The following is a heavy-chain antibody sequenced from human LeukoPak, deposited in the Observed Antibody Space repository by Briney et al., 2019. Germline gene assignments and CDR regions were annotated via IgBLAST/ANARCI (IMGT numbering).Heavy chain of an antibody. CDR3: TRPHGDYGSYWYFDL. V-gene: IGHV3-73*01. CDR1: GFTFSGSA. Sequence: PGGSLRLSCAASGFTFSGSAMHWVRQASGKGLEWVGRIRSKANSYATAYAASVKGRFTISRDDSKNTAYLQMNSLKTEDTAVYYCTRPHGDYGSYWYFDLWGRGTLVTVSS. CDR2: IRSKANSYAT. D-gene: IGHD4-17*01. J-gene: IGHJ2*01.